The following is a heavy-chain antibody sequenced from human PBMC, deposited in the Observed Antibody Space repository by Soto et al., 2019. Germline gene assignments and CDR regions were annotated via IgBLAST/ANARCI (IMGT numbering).Heavy chain of an antibody. D-gene: IGHD6-19*01. V-gene: IGHV3-23*01. CDR1: GLTFSSYA. CDR3: AKDRVSGRWYLAQVDY. CDR2: ISGSGGST. J-gene: IGHJ4*02. Sequence: EEQVLESGGGLVQPGGSLRLSYAASGLTFSSYAMSWVRQAPGKGREWVSGISGSGGSTYYADSVKGRFTISRDNSKNTVYLQMNSLRAEDTAVYYCAKDRVSGRWYLAQVDYWGQGTLVTVSS.